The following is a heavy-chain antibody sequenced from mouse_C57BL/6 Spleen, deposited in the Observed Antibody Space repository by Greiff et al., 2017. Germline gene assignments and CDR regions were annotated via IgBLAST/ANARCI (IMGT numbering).Heavy chain of an antibody. J-gene: IGHJ2*01. CDR1: GFNIKNTY. CDR2: IDPANGNT. Sequence: EVKLLESVAELVRPGASVKLSCTASGFNIKNTYMHWVKQRPEQGLEWIGRIDPANGNTKYAPKFQGKATITADTSSNTAYLQLSSLTSEDTAIYYCARSVRLLPVDYFDYWGQGTTLTVSS. D-gene: IGHD2-3*01. V-gene: IGHV14-3*01. CDR3: ARSVRLLPVDYFDY.